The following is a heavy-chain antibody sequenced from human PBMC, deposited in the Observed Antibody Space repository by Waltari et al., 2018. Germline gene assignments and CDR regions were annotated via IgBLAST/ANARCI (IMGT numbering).Heavy chain of an antibody. CDR2: INSGGGT. CDR3: ARTVYYYDDRGHHPFDY. CDR1: GFIVSGNY. J-gene: IGHJ4*02. D-gene: IGHD3-22*01. V-gene: IGHV3-53*01. Sequence: EAQLVESGGDLIQPGGSLRLSCAGYGFIVSGNYMSWVRQAPGKGLEWVSLINSGGGTYYTDSVKGRFTISRDNSKNTLYLQMNSLRAEDTAVYYCARTVYYYDDRGHHPFDYWGQGTLVTVSS.